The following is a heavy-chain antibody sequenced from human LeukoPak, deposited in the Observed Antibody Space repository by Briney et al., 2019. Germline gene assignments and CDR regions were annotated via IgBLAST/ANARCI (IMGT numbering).Heavy chain of an antibody. CDR2: IYPGDSDT. CDR3: ARYYGSGSSSYYYYHGMDV. D-gene: IGHD3-10*01. CDR1: GYNFINFW. J-gene: IGHJ6*04. V-gene: IGHV5-51*01. Sequence: GESLQISCKGSGYNFINFWIGWVRQMPGKGLEWMGIIYPGDSDTRYSPSFQGQVTISADKSITTAYLQWSSLKASDTAMYYCARYYGSGSSSYYYYHGMDVWGKGTTVTVSS.